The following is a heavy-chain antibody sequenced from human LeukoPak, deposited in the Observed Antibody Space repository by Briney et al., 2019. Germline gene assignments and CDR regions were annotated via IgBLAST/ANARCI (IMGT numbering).Heavy chain of an antibody. J-gene: IGHJ4*02. CDR3: ARVKTTVTTLRY. CDR2: ISSDGSST. D-gene: IGHD4-17*01. Sequence: GGSLRLSCAASGFTFRSYWMHWVRQAPGKGLVWVSRISSDGSSTSYADSVKGRFTISRDNAKNTLYLQMNSLRAEDTAVYYCARVKTTVTTLRYWGQGTLVTVSS. CDR1: GFTFRSYW. V-gene: IGHV3-74*01.